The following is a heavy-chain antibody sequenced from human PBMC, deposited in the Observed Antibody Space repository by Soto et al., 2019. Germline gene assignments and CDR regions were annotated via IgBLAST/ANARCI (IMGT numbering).Heavy chain of an antibody. V-gene: IGHV3-21*01. Sequence: EVQLVESGGGLVKPGGSLRLSCAASGFTFSSYSMNWVRQAPGKGLEWVSSISSSSSYIYYADSVKGRFTISRDNAKNSLYLQMNSRRAEDTAVYYCAVALLTQSDVWGQGTTVTVSS. CDR3: AVALLTQSDV. CDR1: GFTFSSYS. J-gene: IGHJ6*02. D-gene: IGHD3-10*01. CDR2: ISSSSSYI.